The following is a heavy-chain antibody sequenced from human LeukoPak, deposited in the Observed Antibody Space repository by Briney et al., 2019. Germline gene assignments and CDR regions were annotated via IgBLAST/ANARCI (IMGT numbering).Heavy chain of an antibody. Sequence: PGGSLRLSCAAFGFTFSSYGMHWVRQAPGRGLEWVAFIHYDGSNKYYADSVKGRFTISRDNSKNTLYLQMNSLRAEDTAVYYCAREAGSYDILTGYLSWGQGTLVTVSS. CDR1: GFTFSSYG. D-gene: IGHD3-9*01. J-gene: IGHJ4*02. CDR3: AREAGSYDILTGYLS. CDR2: IHYDGSNK. V-gene: IGHV3-30*02.